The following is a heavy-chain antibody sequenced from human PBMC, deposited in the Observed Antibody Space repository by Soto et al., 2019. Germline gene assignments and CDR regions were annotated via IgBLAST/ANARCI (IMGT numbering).Heavy chain of an antibody. V-gene: IGHV3-9*01. Sequence: GGSLRLSCAASGFTFDDRAMHWVRQVPGKGLEWVSCISWESGTIVFESSVKVRLTISIDNAKNSLHLQMSSMQPEDTALYFCARDRAEQPLGGFHXWGQATMFTVS. D-gene: IGHD1-26*01. CDR2: ISWESGTI. CDR1: GFTFDDRA. J-gene: IGHJ3*01. CDR3: ARDRAEQPLGGFHX.